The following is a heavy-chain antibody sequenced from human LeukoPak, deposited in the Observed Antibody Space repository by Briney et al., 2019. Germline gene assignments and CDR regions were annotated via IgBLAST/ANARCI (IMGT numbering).Heavy chain of an antibody. CDR1: GGSISSGSYY. J-gene: IGHJ4*02. Sequence: SETLSLTCTVSGGSISSGSYYWSWIRQPAGKGLEWIGRIYTSGSTNCNPSLKSRVTISVDTSKNQFSLKLSSVTAADTAVYYCARETHSSSWYGYYFDYWGQGALVTVSS. D-gene: IGHD6-13*01. CDR3: ARETHSSSWYGYYFDY. CDR2: IYTSGST. V-gene: IGHV4-61*02.